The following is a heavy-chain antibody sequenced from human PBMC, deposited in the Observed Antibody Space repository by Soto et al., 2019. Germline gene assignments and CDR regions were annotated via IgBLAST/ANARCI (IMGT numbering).Heavy chain of an antibody. V-gene: IGHV3-23*01. D-gene: IGHD2-2*01. CDR3: AREDCSSTSCYAQFDY. J-gene: IGHJ4*02. CDR2: ISGSGGST. CDR1: GFTFSSYA. Sequence: PGGSLRLSCAASGFTFSSYAMSWVRQAPGKGLEWVSAISGSGGSTYYADSVTGRFTISRDNSKNTLYLQMSSLRAEDTAVYYCAREDCSSTSCYAQFDYWGQGTLVTVSS.